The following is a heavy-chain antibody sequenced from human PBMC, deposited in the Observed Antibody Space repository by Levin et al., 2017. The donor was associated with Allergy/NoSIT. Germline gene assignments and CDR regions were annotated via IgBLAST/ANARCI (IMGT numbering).Heavy chain of an antibody. CDR1: GGSFSGYY. V-gene: IGHV4-34*01. D-gene: IGHD2/OR15-2a*01. CDR2: INHSGST. Sequence: MASETLSLTCAVYGGSFSGYYWSWIRQPPGKGLEWIGEINHSGSTNYNPSLKSRVTISVDTSKNQFSLKLSSVTAADTAVYYCAGGTFPAHFDYWGQGTLVTVSS. CDR3: AGGTFPAHFDY. J-gene: IGHJ4*02.